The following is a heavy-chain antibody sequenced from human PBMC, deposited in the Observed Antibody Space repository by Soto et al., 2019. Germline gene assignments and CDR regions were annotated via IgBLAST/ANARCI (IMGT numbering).Heavy chain of an antibody. V-gene: IGHV3-23*01. J-gene: IGHJ4*02. D-gene: IGHD3-22*01. CDR2: ISGSGGST. CDR3: AKYVYDSSGYYFGPPQEFDY. CDR1: GFTFSSYA. Sequence: PGGSLRLSCAASGFTFSSYAMSWVRQAPGKGLEWVSAISGSGGSTYYADSVKGRFTISRDNSKNTLYLQMNSLRAEDTAVYYCAKYVYDSSGYYFGPPQEFDYWGQGTLVTVSS.